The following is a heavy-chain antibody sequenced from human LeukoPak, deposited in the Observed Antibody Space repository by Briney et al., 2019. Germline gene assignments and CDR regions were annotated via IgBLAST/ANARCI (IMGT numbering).Heavy chain of an antibody. J-gene: IGHJ3*02. CDR3: DHGTEVGGVINAFII. CDR1: GFSLSTSGVG. V-gene: IGHV2-5*02. CDR2: IYWDDDK. D-gene: IGHD3-10*01. Sequence: SGPTLVKPTQTLTLTCTFSGFSLSTSGVGVGWIRQPPGKALEWLALIYWDDDKRYSPSLKSRLTITKDTSKNQVVPPMTNMDPVDKAKYYCDHGTEVGGVINAFIIWGKGKWSPSLQ.